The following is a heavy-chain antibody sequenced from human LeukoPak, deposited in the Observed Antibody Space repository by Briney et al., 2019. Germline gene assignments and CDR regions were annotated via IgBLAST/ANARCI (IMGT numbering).Heavy chain of an antibody. CDR1: GFTFSSYG. V-gene: IGHV3-30*02. CDR2: IRYDGSNK. Sequence: GGSLRLSCAVSGFTFSSYGMHWVRQAPGKGLEWVAFIRYDGSNKYYADSVKGRFTISRDNSKNTLYLQMNSLRAEDTAVYYCARDGTIFGVVILMDVWGKGTTVTVSS. CDR3: ARDGTIFGVVILMDV. D-gene: IGHD3-3*01. J-gene: IGHJ6*03.